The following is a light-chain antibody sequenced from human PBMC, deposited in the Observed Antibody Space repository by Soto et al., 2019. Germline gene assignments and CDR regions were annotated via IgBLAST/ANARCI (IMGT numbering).Light chain of an antibody. J-gene: IGKJ4*01. CDR2: AAS. CDR3: QKYTNAPA. V-gene: IGKV1-27*01. Sequence: DIQMTQSPSSLSASVGDRVTITCRASQGISNYLAWYQQIPGKVPKLLISAASTLQSGVPSRFSGSGSGTFFPLTISSLPPEDVATYFCQKYTNAPAFGEGTKVEIK. CDR1: QGISNY.